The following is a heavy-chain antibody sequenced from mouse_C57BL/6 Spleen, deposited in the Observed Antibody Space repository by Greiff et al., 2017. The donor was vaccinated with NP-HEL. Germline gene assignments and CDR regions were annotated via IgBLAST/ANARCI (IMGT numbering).Heavy chain of an antibody. V-gene: IGHV3-6*01. J-gene: IGHJ3*01. D-gene: IGHD1-1*01. Sequence: EVKLQESGPGLVKPSQSLSLTCSVTGYSITSGYYWNWIRQFPGNKLEWMGYISYDGSNNYNPSLKNRISITRDTSKNQFFLKLNSVTTEDTATYYCAREDYGGVFFAYWGQGTLVTVSA. CDR1: GYSITSGYY. CDR2: ISYDGSN. CDR3: AREDYGGVFFAY.